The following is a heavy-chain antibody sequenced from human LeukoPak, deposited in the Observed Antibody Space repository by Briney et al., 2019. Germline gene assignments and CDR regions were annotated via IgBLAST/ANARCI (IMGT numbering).Heavy chain of an antibody. V-gene: IGHV4-61*01. D-gene: IGHD1-26*01. CDR1: GGSVNSGSYY. CDR3: ARAAYSGSYHSDY. Sequence: SETLSLTCTVSGGSVNSGSYYWNWIRQPPGKGLEWIGYIYYSGSTNYNPSLKSRVTISVDTSKNQFSLKLSSVTAADTAVYYCARAAYSGSYHSDYWGQGSLVTVSS. J-gene: IGHJ4*02. CDR2: IYYSGST.